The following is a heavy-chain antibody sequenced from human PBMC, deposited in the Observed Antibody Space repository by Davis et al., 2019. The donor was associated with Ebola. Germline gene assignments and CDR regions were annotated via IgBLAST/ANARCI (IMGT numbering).Heavy chain of an antibody. V-gene: IGHV4-4*02. J-gene: IGHJ6*03. CDR2: IYHSGST. D-gene: IGHD3-3*01. CDR1: GGSISSSNW. CDR3: ARGRFLEPPYYYYYMDV. Sequence: PSETLSLTCAVSGGSISSSNWWSWVRQPPGKGLEWIGEIYHSGSTNYNPSLKSRVTISVDKSKNQFSLKLSSVTAADTAVYYCARGRFLEPPYYYYYMDVWGKGTTVTVSS.